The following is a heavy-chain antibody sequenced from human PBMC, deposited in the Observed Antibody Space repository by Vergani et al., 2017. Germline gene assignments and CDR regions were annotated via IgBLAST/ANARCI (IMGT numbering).Heavy chain of an antibody. J-gene: IGHJ4*02. CDR1: GFSVSNSG. Sequence: QVQLVESGGGVVQPGGSLRLSCVASGFSVSNSGMHWVRQTPGKGLEWVAFIQYDGSDIFYADFVEGRFTISRDNSNNSLYLQMRSLRFDDTAVYYCANEGSANRIRGWLDHWGQGALVTVSS. D-gene: IGHD3-10*01. CDR3: ANEGSANRIRGWLDH. CDR2: IQYDGSDI. V-gene: IGHV3-30*02.